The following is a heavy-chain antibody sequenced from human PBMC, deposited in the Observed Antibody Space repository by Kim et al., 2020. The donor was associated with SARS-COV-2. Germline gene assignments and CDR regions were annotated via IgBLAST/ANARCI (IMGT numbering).Heavy chain of an antibody. D-gene: IGHD4-17*01. Sequence: GGSLRLSCAASGFTFSSYSMNWVRQAPGKGLEWVSYISSSSSTIYYADSVKGRFTISRDNAKNSLYLQMNSLRDEDTAVYYCARHSGLRSYYYYGRDVWGQGTTVPVSS. CDR3: ARHSGLRSYYYYGRDV. V-gene: IGHV3-48*02. J-gene: IGHJ6*01. CDR2: ISSSSSTI. CDR1: GFTFSSYS.